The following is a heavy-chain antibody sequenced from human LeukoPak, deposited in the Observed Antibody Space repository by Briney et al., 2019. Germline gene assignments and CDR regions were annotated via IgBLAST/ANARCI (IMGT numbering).Heavy chain of an antibody. V-gene: IGHV3-23*01. Sequence: GGTLRLSCAASGFTFSSYAMSWVRQAPGKGPEWISTISGSGGSTYYVDSVKGRFTISRDNSKNTLYLQMSSLRAEDTAIYYCAKDQQSISYSPWGQGTLVTVSS. CDR2: ISGSGGST. CDR3: AKDQQSISYSP. CDR1: GFTFSSYA. J-gene: IGHJ5*02. D-gene: IGHD4-11*01.